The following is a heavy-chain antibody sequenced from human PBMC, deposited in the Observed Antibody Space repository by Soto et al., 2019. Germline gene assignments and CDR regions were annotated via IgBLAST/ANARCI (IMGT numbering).Heavy chain of an antibody. V-gene: IGHV1-3*01. CDR3: ARDQDTVTTHYFYGMDV. CDR1: GYTFTNYA. D-gene: IGHD4-17*01. CDR2: INAGNGNT. Sequence: ASVKVSCKASGYTFTNYAMHWVRQAPGQRLEWMGWINAGNGNTKYSQKFQGRVTITRDTSASTAYMELSSLRSEDTAVYYCARDQDTVTTHYFYGMDVWGQGTTVTVSS. J-gene: IGHJ6*02.